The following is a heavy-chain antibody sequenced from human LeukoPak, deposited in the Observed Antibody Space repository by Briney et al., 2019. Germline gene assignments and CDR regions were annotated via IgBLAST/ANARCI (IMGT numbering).Heavy chain of an antibody. D-gene: IGHD3-22*01. J-gene: IGHJ4*02. CDR2: IRYDGSNK. CDR1: GFTFSSYG. Sequence: GGSLRLSYAASGFTFSSYGMHWVRQAPGKGLEWVAFIRYDGSNKYYADSVKGRFTISRDNAKNSLWLQMNSLRAEDTAVCYCARDPPYYYDSSGYNQPDYWGQGTLVTVSS. V-gene: IGHV3-30*02. CDR3: ARDPPYYYDSSGYNQPDY.